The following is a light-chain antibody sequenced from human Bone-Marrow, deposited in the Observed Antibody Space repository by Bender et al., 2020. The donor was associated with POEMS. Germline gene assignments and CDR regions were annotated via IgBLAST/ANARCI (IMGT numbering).Light chain of an antibody. CDR2: DVT. V-gene: IGLV2-14*03. CDR3: GSYTSTRTYV. CDR1: SSDIGVFNF. Sequence: QSALTQPASVSGSPGQSITISCTGTSSDIGVFNFVSWYQQHPDKAPKLIIYDVTSRPSGVSNRFSGSKSGNTASLTISGLQADDEADFYCGSYTSTRTYVFGTGTKVTVL. J-gene: IGLJ1*01.